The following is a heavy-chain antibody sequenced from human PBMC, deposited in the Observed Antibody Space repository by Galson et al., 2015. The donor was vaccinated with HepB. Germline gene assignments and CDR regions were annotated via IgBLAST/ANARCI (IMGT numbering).Heavy chain of an antibody. CDR2: MSYDGNKK. V-gene: IGHV3-30*18. CDR1: GFNFDRYA. Sequence: SLRLSCAGSGFNFDRYAMHWVRQAPGKGPEWAAVMSYDGNKKYYADSVRGRFAISRDNSKSTLYLQMNSLRPEDAAVYYCAKVIRKAEAVVMAPHYYFYYGMDVWGQGATVTVSS. CDR3: AKVIRKAEAVVMAPHYYFYYGMDV. J-gene: IGHJ6*02. D-gene: IGHD4-23*01.